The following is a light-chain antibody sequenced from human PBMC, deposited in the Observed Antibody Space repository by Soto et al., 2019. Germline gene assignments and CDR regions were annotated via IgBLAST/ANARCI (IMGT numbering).Light chain of an antibody. CDR3: YSFAGFNTQ. CDR2: EVN. J-gene: IGLJ2*01. CDR1: SSGIGTFNL. V-gene: IGLV2-23*02. Sequence: QSVLTQPASVSGSPGQSIAISCTGNSSGIGTFNLVSWYQQHPGRAPKLIIYEVNKRPSGISSRFSASKSGNTASLTISGLQADDEADYYCYSFAGFNTQFGEGTKVTVL.